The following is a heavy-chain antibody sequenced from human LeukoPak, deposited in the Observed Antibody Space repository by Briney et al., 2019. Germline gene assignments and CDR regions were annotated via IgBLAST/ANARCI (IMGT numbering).Heavy chain of an antibody. D-gene: IGHD3-22*01. CDR1: GFTFSSYA. V-gene: IGHV3-30-3*01. J-gene: IGHJ4*02. CDR3: ARGPPRRGGYCDSSGYRGRYWALDY. Sequence: GGSLRPSCAASGFTFSSYAMHWVRQAPGKGLEWVAVISYDGSNKYYADSVKGRFTISRDNSKNTLYLQMNSLRAEDTAVYYCARGPPRRGGYCDSSGYRGRYWALDYWGQGTLVTVSS. CDR2: ISYDGSNK.